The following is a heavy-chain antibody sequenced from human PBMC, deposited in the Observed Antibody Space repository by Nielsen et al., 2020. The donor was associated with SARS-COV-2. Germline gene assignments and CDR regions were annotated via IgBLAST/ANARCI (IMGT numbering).Heavy chain of an antibody. CDR3: ARGEVGWYNWNGRY. J-gene: IGHJ4*02. CDR1: GFTFSSYS. V-gene: IGHV3-48*01. CDR2: ISSSSSTI. D-gene: IGHD1-20*01. Sequence: GESLKISCAASGFTFSSYSMNWVRQAPGKGLEWVSYISSSSSTIYYADSVKGRFTISRDNAKNSLYLQMNSLRAEDTAVYYCARGEVGWYNWNGRYWGQGTLVTVSS.